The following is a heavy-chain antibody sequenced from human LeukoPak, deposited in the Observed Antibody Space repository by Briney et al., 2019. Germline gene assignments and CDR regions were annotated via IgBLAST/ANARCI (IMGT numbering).Heavy chain of an antibody. CDR1: GGSVSSGSYY. V-gene: IGHV4-61*01. CDR3: ARVAGTGYFDY. J-gene: IGHJ4*02. CDR2: IYYSGST. D-gene: IGHD6-19*01. Sequence: SGTLSLTCTVSGGSVSSGSYYWSWIRQPPGKGLEWIGYIYYSGSTNYNPSLKSRVTISVDTSKNQFSLKLSSVTAADTAVYYCARVAGTGYFDYWGQGTLVTVSS.